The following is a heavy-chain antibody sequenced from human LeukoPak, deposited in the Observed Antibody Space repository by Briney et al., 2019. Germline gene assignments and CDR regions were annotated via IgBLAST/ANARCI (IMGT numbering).Heavy chain of an antibody. D-gene: IGHD3-10*01. V-gene: IGHV4-59*08. Sequence: SETLSLTCTISRGSISGFYWSWIRQPPGKGLEWIGYIYYSGSSNYNPSLKSRVTISVDTSKDQFSLKLSSVTAADTAVYYCARNRASGTPYFDYWGQGFLVTVSS. CDR1: RGSISGFY. CDR2: IYYSGSS. J-gene: IGHJ4*02. CDR3: ARNRASGTPYFDY.